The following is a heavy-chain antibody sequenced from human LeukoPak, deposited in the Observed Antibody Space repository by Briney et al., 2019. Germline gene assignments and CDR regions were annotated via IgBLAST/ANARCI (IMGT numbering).Heavy chain of an antibody. Sequence: ASVKVPCKASGYTFTSYDVNWFRQATGQGLEWMGWMNPNSGNTGYAQKFQGRVSLTRDTSISTAYLELISLRSEDTAVYYCARAGSSGSYYNRGHYFDNWGQGTLVTVSS. D-gene: IGHD3-10*01. V-gene: IGHV1-8*01. CDR2: MNPNSGNT. CDR1: GYTFTSYD. CDR3: ARAGSSGSYYNRGHYFDN. J-gene: IGHJ4*02.